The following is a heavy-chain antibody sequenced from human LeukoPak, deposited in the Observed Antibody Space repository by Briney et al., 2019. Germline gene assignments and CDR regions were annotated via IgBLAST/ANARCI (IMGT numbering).Heavy chain of an antibody. V-gene: IGHV4-39*01. CDR3: ARLTEPRNGAMFDY. J-gene: IGHJ4*02. CDR1: GGSISSSRYY. D-gene: IGHD2-8*01. Sequence: SETLSLTCTLSGGSISSSRYYWGWVRQPPGKGLEWIGSIYYSGSTYYNPSLKSRVTISVDTSKNQFSLKLSSVTAADTAVYYCARLTEPRNGAMFDYWGQGTLVTVSS. CDR2: IYYSGST.